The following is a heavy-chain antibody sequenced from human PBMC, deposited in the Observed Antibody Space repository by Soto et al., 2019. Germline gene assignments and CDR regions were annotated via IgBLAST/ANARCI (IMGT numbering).Heavy chain of an antibody. J-gene: IGHJ4*02. V-gene: IGHV4-39*01. CDR2: VFSSGTT. CDR1: GSSLDSSNTY. D-gene: IGHD3-10*01. Sequence: SETLSLTCSVSGSSLDSSNTYWGWVRQPPGKPLEWIGSVFSSGTTYYNASLKSRIAISLNTPKNQFSLRLSSVTAADTAMYYCARRIPGRGVSSWGPGILVTVSS. CDR3: ARRIPGRGVSS.